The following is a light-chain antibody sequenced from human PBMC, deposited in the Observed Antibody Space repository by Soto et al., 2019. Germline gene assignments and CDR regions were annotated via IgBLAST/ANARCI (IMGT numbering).Light chain of an antibody. V-gene: IGKV3-11*01. CDR1: QSVRTS. Sequence: EVVLTQSPATLSLSPGERATLSCRASQSVRTSLAWYQHKPGQAPRLVIYDASLRANGVPARFGGSGSGTDFTLTINSLEPEDFEVYYCQQYGSSPWTFGQGTKVDIK. CDR3: QQYGSSPWT. J-gene: IGKJ1*01. CDR2: DAS.